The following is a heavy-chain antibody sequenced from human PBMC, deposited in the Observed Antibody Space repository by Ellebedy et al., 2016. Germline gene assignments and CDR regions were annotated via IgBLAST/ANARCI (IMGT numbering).Heavy chain of an antibody. J-gene: IGHJ2*01. CDR3: ARADVDLTLGRVETPAQYFDL. Sequence: GESLKISCEASGYKFRNYYIVWVRQVPGKGLEWVGYIYPDDPRPRYSPSFQDHVTISADKSTNAAFLQWKTLRASDTAIYDCARADVDLTLGRVETPAQYFDLWGRGTLVSVSS. D-gene: IGHD3-16*01. CDR1: GYKFRNYY. CDR2: IYPDDPRP. V-gene: IGHV5-51*01.